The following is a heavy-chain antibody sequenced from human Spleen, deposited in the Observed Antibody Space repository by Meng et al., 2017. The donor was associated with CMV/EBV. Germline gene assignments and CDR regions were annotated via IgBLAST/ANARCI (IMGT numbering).Heavy chain of an antibody. J-gene: IGHJ4*02. CDR2: INPDSGGT. D-gene: IGHD6-13*01. Sequence: ASVKVSCKASGYTFTGYYMHWVRQAPGQGLEWMGWINPDSGGTSYAQKFQGRVTMTRDTSTSTAYMELRSLRSDDTAVYYCARDLSQQLVLYYFHHWGQGTLVTVSS. CDR1: GYTFTGYY. V-gene: IGHV1-2*02. CDR3: ARDLSQQLVLYYFHH.